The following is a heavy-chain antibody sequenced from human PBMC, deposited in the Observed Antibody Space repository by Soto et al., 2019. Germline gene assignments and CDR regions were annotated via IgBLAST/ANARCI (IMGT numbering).Heavy chain of an antibody. CDR1: GGTFSSYA. CDR3: AREQGYSYGPPGSHDALDI. D-gene: IGHD5-18*01. CDR2: IIPIFGTA. V-gene: IGHV1-69*13. Sequence: SVKVSCKASGGTFSSYAISWVRQAPGQGLEWMGGIIPIFGTANYAQKFQGRVTITADESTSTAYMELSSLRSEDTAVYYCAREQGYSYGPPGSHDALDIWGQGTMVTVSS. J-gene: IGHJ3*02.